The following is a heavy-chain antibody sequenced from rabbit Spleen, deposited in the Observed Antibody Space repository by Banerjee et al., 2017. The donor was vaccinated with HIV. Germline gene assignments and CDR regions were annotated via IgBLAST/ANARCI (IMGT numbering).Heavy chain of an antibody. Sequence: QSLEESGGDLVKPEGSLTLTCTASGFSFSNNYYMCWVRQAPGKGLEWIGCIDTSSGTTWYASWAKGRFTISKTSSTTVTLQMTSLTAADTATYFCARDRYDYSVLELWGPGTLVTVS. D-gene: IGHD7-1*01. CDR2: IDTSSGTT. CDR1: GFSFSNNYY. J-gene: IGHJ4*01. V-gene: IGHV1S40*01. CDR3: ARDRYDYSVLEL.